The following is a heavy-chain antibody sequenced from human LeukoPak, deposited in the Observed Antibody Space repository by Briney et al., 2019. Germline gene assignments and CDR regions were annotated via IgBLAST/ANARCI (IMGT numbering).Heavy chain of an antibody. CDR1: GGSISSSSFY. J-gene: IGHJ5*01. V-gene: IGHV4-39*01. Sequence: SETLSLTCTVSGGSISSSSFYWAWIRQPPGKGLEWIASIYYSGTTHHNPSLKSRVTMSVDTPKNQFSLKLSSVTAADTAVYYCARQRRLCSSTTCYLDFDSWGQGTPVTVSS. CDR3: ARQRRLCSSTTCYLDFDS. D-gene: IGHD2-2*01. CDR2: IYYSGTT.